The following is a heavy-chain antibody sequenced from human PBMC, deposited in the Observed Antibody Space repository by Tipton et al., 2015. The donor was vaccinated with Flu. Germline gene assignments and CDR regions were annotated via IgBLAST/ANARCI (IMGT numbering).Heavy chain of an antibody. CDR2: LYSDGRT. CDR3: ARGVAGAFDI. CDR1: GLVVSGNY. J-gene: IGHJ3*02. V-gene: IGHV3-53*05. Sequence: GSLRLSCAASGLVVSGNYMSWVRQAPGKGLEWVSVLYSDGRTYYADSVKGRFTTSRDNSKNTLHFQMDSLRPEDTATYYCARGVAGAFDIWGQGTMVSVSS. D-gene: IGHD6-19*01.